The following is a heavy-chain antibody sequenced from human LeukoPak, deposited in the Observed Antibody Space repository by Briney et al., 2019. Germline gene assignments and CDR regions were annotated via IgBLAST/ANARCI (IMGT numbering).Heavy chain of an antibody. CDR2: ISGTGRNK. Sequence: GGSLRLSCAASGFTFSSYAMHWVRQAPGKGLDWVSGISGTGRNKYYGDSVKGRFTISRDNSNNTLYLQMNSLRAEDTAVYYCARQFMIRGVTIDCWGQGTLITVSS. CDR1: GFTFSSYA. J-gene: IGHJ4*02. CDR3: ARQFMIRGVTIDC. D-gene: IGHD3-10*01. V-gene: IGHV3-23*01.